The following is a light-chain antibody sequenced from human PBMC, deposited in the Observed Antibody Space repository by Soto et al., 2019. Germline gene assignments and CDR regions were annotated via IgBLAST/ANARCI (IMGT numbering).Light chain of an antibody. CDR2: GAS. Sequence: EIVKTQSPATLSVSPGERASLSCRASQTVASNLAWYQQKPGQAPRLLIHGASTRATGVPARFSGSGSGTEFTLTISSPQSEDFAVYYCQQYHNWPPQYTFGQGTKLQIK. J-gene: IGKJ2*01. V-gene: IGKV3-15*01. CDR3: QQYHNWPPQYT. CDR1: QTVASN.